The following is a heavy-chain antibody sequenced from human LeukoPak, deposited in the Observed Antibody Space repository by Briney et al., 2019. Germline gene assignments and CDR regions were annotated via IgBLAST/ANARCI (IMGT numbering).Heavy chain of an antibody. D-gene: IGHD2-2*01. CDR2: MNPNSGNT. CDR1: GYTFTSYD. CDR3: ARALIGYCSSTSCYYHDAFDI. J-gene: IGHJ3*02. Sequence: ASVKVSCKASGYTFTSYDINWVRQATGQGLEWMGWMNPNSGNTGYAQKFQGRVTITRNTSISTAYMELSSLRSEDTAVYYCARALIGYCSSTSCYYHDAFDIWGQGTTVTASS. V-gene: IGHV1-8*03.